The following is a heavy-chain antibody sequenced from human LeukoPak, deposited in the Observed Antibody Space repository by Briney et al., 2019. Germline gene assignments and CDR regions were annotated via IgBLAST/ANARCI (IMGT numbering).Heavy chain of an antibody. CDR1: GFTFSTYA. CDR2: FSGSGGST. CDR3: AKDLGMQVWFPL. D-gene: IGHD5-18*01. J-gene: IGHJ4*02. Sequence: GGSLGLSCAASGFTFSTYAMSWVRQAPGKGLEWVSSFSGSGGSTYYADSVKGRFTISRDNSKNTLYLQMNSLGAEDTAVYYCAKDLGMQVWFPLWGQGTLVTVSS. V-gene: IGHV3-23*01.